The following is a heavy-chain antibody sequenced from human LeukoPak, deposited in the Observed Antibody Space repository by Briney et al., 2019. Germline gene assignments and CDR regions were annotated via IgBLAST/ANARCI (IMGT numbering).Heavy chain of an antibody. V-gene: IGHV5-51*01. CDR2: IYPGDSDT. J-gene: IGHJ6*03. Sequence: GESLKISCKGSGYSFTSYWIGWVRQMPGKGLERMGIIYPGDSDTRYSPSFQGQVTISADKSISTAYLQWSSLKASDTAMYYCARQLESYYYYMDVWGKGTTVTVSS. D-gene: IGHD1-1*01. CDR1: GYSFTSYW. CDR3: ARQLESYYYYMDV.